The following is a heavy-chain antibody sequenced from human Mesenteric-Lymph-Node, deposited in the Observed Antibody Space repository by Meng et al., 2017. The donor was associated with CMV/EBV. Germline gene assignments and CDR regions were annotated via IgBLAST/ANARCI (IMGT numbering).Heavy chain of an antibody. V-gene: IGHV4-39*01. J-gene: IGHJ5*02. CDR2: IYYSGST. Sequence: QLQLQESGRGLVKPSETLSLTFTCLGGSISSSSYYWGWIRQPPGKGLEWIGSIYYSGSTYYNPSLKSRVTISVDTSKNQFSLKLSSVTAADTAVYYCARPHYYGSGSSPWFDPWGQGTLVTVSS. CDR3: ARPHYYGSGSSPWFDP. CDR1: GGSISSSSYY. D-gene: IGHD3-10*01.